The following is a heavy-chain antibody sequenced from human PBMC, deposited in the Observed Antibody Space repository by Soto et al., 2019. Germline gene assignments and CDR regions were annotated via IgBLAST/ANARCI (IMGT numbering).Heavy chain of an antibody. V-gene: IGHV4-59*12. CDR3: ARGRNGYDYRSWFDP. CDR1: GGSISSYY. D-gene: IGHD5-12*01. J-gene: IGHJ5*02. Sequence: SETLSLTCTVSGGSISSYYWSWIRQPPGKGLEWIGEIYHSGSTNYNPSLKSRVTISVDTSKNQFSLKLSSVTAADTAVYYCARGRNGYDYRSWFDPWGQGTLVTVSS. CDR2: IYHSGST.